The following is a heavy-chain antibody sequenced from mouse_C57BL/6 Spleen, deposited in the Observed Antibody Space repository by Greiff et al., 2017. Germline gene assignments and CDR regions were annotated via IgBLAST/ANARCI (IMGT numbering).Heavy chain of an antibody. CDR1: GYAFTNYL. V-gene: IGHV1-54*01. Sequence: VKLQESGAELVRPGTSVKVSCKASGYAFTNYLIEWVKQRPGQGLEWIGVINPGSGGTNYNEKFKGKATLTADKSSSTAYMQLSSLTSEDSAVYFCARIRPFAYWGQGTLVTVSA. J-gene: IGHJ3*01. CDR2: INPGSGGT. CDR3: ARIRPFAY.